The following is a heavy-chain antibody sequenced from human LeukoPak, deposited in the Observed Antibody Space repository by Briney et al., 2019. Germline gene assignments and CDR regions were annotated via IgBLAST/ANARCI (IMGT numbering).Heavy chain of an antibody. CDR1: GFIFSDYG. V-gene: IGHV3-30*02. CDR2: IRSDGSGE. J-gene: IGHJ4*02. D-gene: IGHD1-26*01. Sequence: GGSLRLSCVESGFIFSDYGMHWVRQAPGKGLEWVAFIRSDGSGEYYTGSVKGRFTISRDNSKNTLYVQMNSLRLEDTAVYYCGKHDSASDYWGQGTLVTVSS. CDR3: GKHDSASDY.